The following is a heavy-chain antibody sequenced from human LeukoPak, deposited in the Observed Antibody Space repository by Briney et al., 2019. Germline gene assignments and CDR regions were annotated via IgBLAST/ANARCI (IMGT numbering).Heavy chain of an antibody. J-gene: IGHJ3*02. CDR3: ASYSSGWYAPRAFDI. CDR1: GGSISSGGYY. CDR2: IYYSGST. V-gene: IGHV4-31*03. Sequence: SQTLSLTCTVSGGSISSGGYYWSWIRQHPGKGLEWIGYIYYSGSTYYNPSLKSRVTISVDTSKNQFSLKLSFVTAADTAVYYCASYSSGWYAPRAFDIWGQGTMVTVSS. D-gene: IGHD6-19*01.